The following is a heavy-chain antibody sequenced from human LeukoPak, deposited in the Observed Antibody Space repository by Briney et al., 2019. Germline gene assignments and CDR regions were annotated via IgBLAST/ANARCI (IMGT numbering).Heavy chain of an antibody. D-gene: IGHD3-22*01. J-gene: IGHJ6*03. V-gene: IGHV4-59*01. CDR1: GGSISSYY. Sequence: SETLSLTCTVSGGSISSYYWSWIRQPPGKGLEWLGYIYYSGSTNYNPSLKSRVTISVDTSKNQFSLKLSSVTAADTAVYYCARALGYDSSGYPYYYYYYMDVWGKGTTVTVSS. CDR3: ARALGYDSSGYPYYYYYYMDV. CDR2: IYYSGST.